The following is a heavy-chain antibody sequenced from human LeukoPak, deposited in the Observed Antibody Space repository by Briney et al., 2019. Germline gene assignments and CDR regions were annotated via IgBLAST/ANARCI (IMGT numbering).Heavy chain of an antibody. Sequence: GGSLRLSCAASGFTFSSYAMSWVRQAPGKGLEWVAFIRYDGSNKYYADSVKGRFTISRDNSKNTLYLQMNSLRAEDTAVYYCAKGKITMIDYWGQGTLVTVSS. CDR2: IRYDGSNK. D-gene: IGHD3-22*01. CDR3: AKGKITMIDY. CDR1: GFTFSSYA. V-gene: IGHV3-30*02. J-gene: IGHJ4*02.